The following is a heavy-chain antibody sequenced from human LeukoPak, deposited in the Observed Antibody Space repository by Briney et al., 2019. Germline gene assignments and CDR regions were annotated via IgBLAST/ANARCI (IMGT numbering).Heavy chain of an antibody. CDR3: ARGEPAEFFQH. CDR1: GGSITSGGYY. CDR2: IFYSGSK. J-gene: IGHJ1*01. V-gene: IGHV4-31*03. D-gene: IGHD1-26*01. Sequence: SETLSLTCTVSGGSITSGGYYWSWIRQHPGKGLEWIGYIFYSGSKYYNPSPKSRVSISADTSKNQFSLKLSSVTAADTAVYYCARGEPAEFFQHWGQGTLVTVSS.